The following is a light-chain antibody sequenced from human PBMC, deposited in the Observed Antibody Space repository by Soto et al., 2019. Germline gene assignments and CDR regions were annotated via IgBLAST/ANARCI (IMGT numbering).Light chain of an antibody. J-gene: IGKJ3*01. V-gene: IGKV3-20*01. CDR1: QGVTTAY. CDR2: GAS. Sequence: EVVLTQSPGTLSLSPGERATLSCRASQGVTTAYLAWYQHKPGQAPRLLIYGASNRATGIPDRFSGSGSGTDFTLTISRLVPEDFAVYSCQQYGASPLFTFGHGTKVDLK. CDR3: QQYGASPLFT.